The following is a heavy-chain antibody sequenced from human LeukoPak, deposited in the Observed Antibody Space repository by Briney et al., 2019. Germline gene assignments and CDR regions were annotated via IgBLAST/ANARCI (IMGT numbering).Heavy chain of an antibody. CDR2: IRGSGGST. CDR1: GFTFNSYA. J-gene: IGHJ4*02. V-gene: IGHV3-23*01. D-gene: IGHD3-22*01. Sequence: PGGSLRLSCAACGFTFNSYAMIWVRQAPGKGLECGSGIRGSGGSTHYAYSVQGRLTIPRDDSKHTLYLQTNTLRAEGTAVYYCAKDQAIVVNRFDYWGQGPLVTVSS. CDR3: AKDQAIVVNRFDY.